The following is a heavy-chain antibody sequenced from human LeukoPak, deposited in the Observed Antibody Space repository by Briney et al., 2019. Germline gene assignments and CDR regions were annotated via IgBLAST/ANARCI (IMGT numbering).Heavy chain of an antibody. V-gene: IGHV4-30-4*08. J-gene: IGHJ4*02. Sequence: PSETLSLTCTVSGGSISSGDYYWSWIRQPPGKGLEWIGYIYYSGSTYYNPSLNSRVTISVDTSKNQFSLKLSSVTAADTAVYYCARGGSSWYLVEYWGQGTLVTVSS. CDR3: ARGGSSWYLVEY. CDR2: IYYSGST. CDR1: GGSISSGDYY. D-gene: IGHD6-13*01.